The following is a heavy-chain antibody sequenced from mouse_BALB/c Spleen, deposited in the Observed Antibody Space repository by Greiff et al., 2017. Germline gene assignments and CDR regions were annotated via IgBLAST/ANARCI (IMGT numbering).Heavy chain of an antibody. CDR2: ISSGSSTI. V-gene: IGHV5-17*02. CDR3: ARTTVRDYAMDY. J-gene: IGHJ4*01. Sequence: EVMLVESGGGLVQPGGSRKLSCAASGFTFSSFGMHWVRQAPEKGLEWVAYISSGSSTIYYADTVKGRFTISRDNPKNTLFLQMTSLRSEDTAMYYCARTTVRDYAMDYWGQGTSVTVSS. CDR1: GFTFSSFG. D-gene: IGHD1-1*01.